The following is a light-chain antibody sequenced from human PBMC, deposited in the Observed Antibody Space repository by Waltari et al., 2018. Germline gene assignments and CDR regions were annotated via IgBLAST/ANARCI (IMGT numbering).Light chain of an antibody. CDR3: ASWDDSLNGHWV. Sequence: QSVLTQPPSASGTPGPRVTISCSGSASNIGGNLVNWYQQLPGKAPKLLIYRRDQRPSGVPDRFSGSKTGTSASLAISGLQSDDEADYFCASWDDSLNGHWVFGGGTKVTVL. CDR2: RRD. CDR1: ASNIGGNL. V-gene: IGLV1-44*01. J-gene: IGLJ3*02.